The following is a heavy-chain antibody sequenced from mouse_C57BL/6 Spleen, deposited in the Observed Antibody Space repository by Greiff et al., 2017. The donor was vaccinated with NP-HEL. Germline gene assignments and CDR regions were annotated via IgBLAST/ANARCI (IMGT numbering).Heavy chain of an antibody. D-gene: IGHD2-3*01. CDR1: GYSITSGYY. J-gene: IGHJ2*01. V-gene: IGHV3-6*01. CDR3: ARGDGYYDYFDY. CDR2: ISYDGSN. Sequence: EVQLVESGPGLVKPSQSLSLTCSVTGYSITSGYYWNWIRQFPGNKLEWMGYISYDGSNNYNPSLKNRISITRDTSKNQFFLKLNSVTTEDTATYYCARGDGYYDYFDYWGQGTTLTVSS.